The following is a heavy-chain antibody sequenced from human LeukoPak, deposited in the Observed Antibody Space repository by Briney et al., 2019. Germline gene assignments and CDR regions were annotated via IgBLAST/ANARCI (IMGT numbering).Heavy chain of an antibody. CDR2: IYPGDSDT. Sequence: GESLKISCKASGYSFTTHWIGWVRQMPGKGLEWMGIIYPGDSDTRYSPSFQGHVTISADKSISTAYLQWSSLKASDTAMYYCARLRVGDNWFDPWGQGTLVTVSS. CDR1: GYSFTTHW. V-gene: IGHV5-51*01. J-gene: IGHJ5*02. CDR3: ARLRVGDNWFDP.